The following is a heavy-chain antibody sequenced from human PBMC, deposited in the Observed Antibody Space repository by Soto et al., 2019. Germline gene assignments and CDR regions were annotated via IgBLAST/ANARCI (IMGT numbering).Heavy chain of an antibody. D-gene: IGHD3-22*01. J-gene: IGHJ6*02. CDR2: TIPMFGTP. Sequence: QVQLVQAGAERQQPGASVRVSCKASGGTFSKYAFSWVRQAPGQGLEWLGGTIPMFGTPNYAQKFQGRVAISADESTATVYMELSSLRSEDTAAYFCARPLRDRNYGYGMAVWGQGTTVTVSS. V-gene: IGHV1-69*01. CDR1: GGTFSKYA. CDR3: ARPLRDRNYGYGMAV.